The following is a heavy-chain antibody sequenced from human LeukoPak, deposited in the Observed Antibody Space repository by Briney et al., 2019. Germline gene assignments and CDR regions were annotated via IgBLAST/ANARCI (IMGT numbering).Heavy chain of an antibody. D-gene: IGHD3-10*01. CDR1: GGSISSSSYY. V-gene: IGHV4-39*01. Sequence: SETLSLTCTVSGGSISSSSYYWGWIRQPPGKGLEWIGSIYYGGSTYYNPSLKSRVTISVDTSKNQFSLKLSSVTAADTAVYYCARLDYGSGTFWGQGTLVTVSS. CDR3: ARLDYGSGTF. J-gene: IGHJ4*02. CDR2: IYYGGST.